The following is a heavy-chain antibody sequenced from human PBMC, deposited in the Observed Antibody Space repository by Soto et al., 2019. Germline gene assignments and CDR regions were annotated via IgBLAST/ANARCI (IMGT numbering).Heavy chain of an antibody. CDR3: ARDILRLYSYGTSYGMDV. D-gene: IGHD5-18*01. CDR2: ISYDGSNK. V-gene: IGHV3-30*03. Sequence: PGGSLRLFCAASGFTFSTYSMNWVSQAPGKGLEWVAVISYDGSNKYYADSVKGRFTISRDNSKNTLYLQMNSLRAEDTAVYYCARDILRLYSYGTSYGMDVWGQGTTVTVSS. CDR1: GFTFSTYS. J-gene: IGHJ6*02.